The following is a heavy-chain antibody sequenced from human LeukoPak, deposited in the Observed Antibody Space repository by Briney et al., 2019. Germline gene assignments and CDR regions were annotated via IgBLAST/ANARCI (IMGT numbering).Heavy chain of an antibody. CDR2: IYYRSKWFN. J-gene: IGHJ6*02. CDR1: GDSVSSPSAE. D-gene: IGHD2-2*02. V-gene: IGHV6-1*01. CDR3: ARRYTAYGLDV. Sequence: SQTLSLTCAISGDSVSSPSAEWRWLRQSPSRGLECLGRIYYRSKWFNEYGDSVKSRISINPDTSKNHFSLQLESVTHEDTAVYYCARRYTAYGLDVRGQGTTVTVSS.